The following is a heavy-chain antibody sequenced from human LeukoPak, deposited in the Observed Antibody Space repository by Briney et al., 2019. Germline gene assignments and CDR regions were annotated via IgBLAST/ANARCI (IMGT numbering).Heavy chain of an antibody. CDR3: ARGYCSSTSCSPGGY. CDR1: GGTFSSYA. CDR2: IIPIFGTA. V-gene: IGHV1-69*05. J-gene: IGHJ4*02. Sequence: SVKVSCKASGGTFSSYAISWVRQAPGQGLEWMGGIIPIFGTANYAQNLQGRVTMTTDTSTSTAYMELRSLRSDDTAVYYCARGYCSSTSCSPGGYWGQGTLVTVSS. D-gene: IGHD2-2*01.